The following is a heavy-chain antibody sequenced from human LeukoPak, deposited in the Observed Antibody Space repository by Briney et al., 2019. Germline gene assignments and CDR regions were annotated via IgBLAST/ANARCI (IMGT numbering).Heavy chain of an antibody. D-gene: IGHD3-22*01. V-gene: IGHV3-21*01. CDR2: ISSSSSYI. CDR3: ASLLNYYDSSGYYYFDY. CDR1: GFTFSSYS. Sequence: GGSLRLSCAASGFTFSSYSMNWVRQAPGKGLEWVSSISSSSSYIYYADSVKGRFTVSRDNAKNSLYLQMNSLRAEDTAVYYCASLLNYYDSSGYYYFDYWGQGTLVTVSS. J-gene: IGHJ4*02.